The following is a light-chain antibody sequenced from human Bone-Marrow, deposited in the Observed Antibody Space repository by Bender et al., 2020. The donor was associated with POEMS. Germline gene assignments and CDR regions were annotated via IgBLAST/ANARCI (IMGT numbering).Light chain of an antibody. CDR1: NFGNNA. V-gene: IGLV1-44*01. Sequence: NFGNNAANWYQHVPGTAPKLLIYSNNQRPSGVPDRFSASTSGTSVSLAISGLHSDDEADYYCSSWDDSLNGWVFGGGTKLTVL. CDR2: SNN. CDR3: SSWDDSLNGWV. J-gene: IGLJ3*02.